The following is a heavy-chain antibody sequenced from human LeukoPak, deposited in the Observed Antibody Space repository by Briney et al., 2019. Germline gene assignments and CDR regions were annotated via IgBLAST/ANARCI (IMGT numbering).Heavy chain of an antibody. V-gene: IGHV4-59*08. CDR3: ARGLSSSSWYFDY. CDR2: TYYSGST. Sequence: SETLSLTCTVSGGSISSYSWSWIRQPPGKGLEWIGHTYYSGSTNYNPSLKSRVTISVDTSKNQFSLKLSSVTAADTAVYYCARGLSSSSWYFDYWGQGTLVTVSS. CDR1: GGSISSYS. D-gene: IGHD6-13*01. J-gene: IGHJ4*02.